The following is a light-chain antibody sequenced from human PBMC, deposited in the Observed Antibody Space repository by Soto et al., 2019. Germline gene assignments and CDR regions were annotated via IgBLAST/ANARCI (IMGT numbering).Light chain of an antibody. CDR2: GAS. J-gene: IGKJ1*01. Sequence: IGMTQSPATLSVSPGERATLSCRASESVSSNLAWYQQKPGQAPRLLFYGASTRATDIPARFSGTGSGTEFTLTISSLQSEDFAVYYCQQHSKWPRTFGQGTKVDTK. V-gene: IGKV3-15*01. CDR1: ESVSSN. CDR3: QQHSKWPRT.